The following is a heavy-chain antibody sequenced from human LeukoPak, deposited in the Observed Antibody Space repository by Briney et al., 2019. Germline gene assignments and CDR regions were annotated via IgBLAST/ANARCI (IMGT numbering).Heavy chain of an antibody. CDR1: GGSIGSIEW. J-gene: IGHJ5*02. V-gene: IGHV4-4*02. CDR2: SHQTGST. D-gene: IGHD4-17*01. CDR3: ARDLDYGDYESAWFDP. Sequence: SETLSLTCAVSGGSIGSIEWFSWVRQTPGKGLEWIGESHQTGSTNYNPSLKSRVTISVDKSKNQFSLKLSSVTAADTAVYYCARDLDYGDYESAWFDPWGQGTLVTVSS.